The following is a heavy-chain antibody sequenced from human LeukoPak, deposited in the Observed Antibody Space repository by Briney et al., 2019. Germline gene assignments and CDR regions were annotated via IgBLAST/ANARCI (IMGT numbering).Heavy chain of an antibody. J-gene: IGHJ4*02. CDR2: INAGNGNT. CDR1: GYTFTSYA. V-gene: IGHV1-3*01. Sequence: RASVKVSCKASGYTFTSYAMHWVRQAPGQRLEWMGWINAGNGNTKYSQKFQGRVTITRDTSASTAYMELSSLRSEDTAVYYCAREGSYGSQTHFDYWGQGTLVTVSS. CDR3: AREGSYGSQTHFDY. D-gene: IGHD5-18*01.